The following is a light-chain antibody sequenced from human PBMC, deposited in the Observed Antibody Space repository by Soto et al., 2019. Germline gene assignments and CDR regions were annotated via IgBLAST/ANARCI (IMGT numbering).Light chain of an antibody. CDR2: GAS. V-gene: IGKV3-20*01. Sequence: ETVLTQSPGTLSLSPGERATLSCRASQSLSSTYLAWYQQKPGQAPRLLIYGASSRATGIPDRFSGSGSATDFTLTISRLEPEDFAVYHCQQYGNSPPTFGGGTKVEI. CDR3: QQYGNSPPT. CDR1: QSLSSTY. J-gene: IGKJ4*01.